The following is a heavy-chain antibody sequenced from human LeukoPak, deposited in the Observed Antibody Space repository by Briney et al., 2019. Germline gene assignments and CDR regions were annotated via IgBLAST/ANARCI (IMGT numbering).Heavy chain of an antibody. CDR3: ARARNYDILTGYHYYYYYMDV. V-gene: IGHV3-74*01. J-gene: IGHJ6*03. CDR1: GFTFSSYW. CDR2: INSDGSST. D-gene: IGHD3-9*01. Sequence: SGGSLRLSCAASGFTFSSYWMHWVRQAPGKGLVWVSRINSDGSSTSYADSVKGRFTISRDNAKNTLYLQMNSLRAEDTAVYYCARARNYDILTGYHYYYYYMDVWGKGTTVTISS.